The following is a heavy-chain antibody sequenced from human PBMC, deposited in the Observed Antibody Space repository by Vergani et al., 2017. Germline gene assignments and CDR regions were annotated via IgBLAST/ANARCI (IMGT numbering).Heavy chain of an antibody. CDR1: GFTFSSYA. J-gene: IGHJ4*02. V-gene: IGHV3-23*01. Sequence: EVQLLESGGGLVQPGGSLRLSCAASGFTFSSYAMSWVRQAPGKGLEWVSAISGSGGSTYYADSVKGRFTISRDNSKNTLYLQMNSLRAEDTAVYYCARAIRGWSSLDYWGQGTLVTVSS. D-gene: IGHD6-19*01. CDR3: ARAIRGWSSLDY. CDR2: ISGSGGST.